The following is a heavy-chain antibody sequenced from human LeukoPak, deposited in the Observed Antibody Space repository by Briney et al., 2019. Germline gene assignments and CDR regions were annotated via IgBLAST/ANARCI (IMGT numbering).Heavy chain of an antibody. Sequence: GGSLRLSCAASGFTFNAHWMHWVRQTPEKGLVWLSRINTDGSTTNYADAVKGRFTISRDNAKDTLYLQMNSLRVEDTAVYYCARDLNWDQADYWGQGSLVTVSS. J-gene: IGHJ4*02. V-gene: IGHV3-74*01. CDR2: INTDGSTT. D-gene: IGHD7-27*01. CDR3: ARDLNWDQADY. CDR1: GFTFNAHW.